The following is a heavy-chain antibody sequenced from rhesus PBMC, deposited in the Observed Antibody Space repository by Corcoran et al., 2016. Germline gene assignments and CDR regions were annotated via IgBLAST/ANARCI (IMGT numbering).Heavy chain of an antibody. CDR2: IYWNNSK. J-gene: IGHJ5-1*01. CDR1: GFSISTSGPG. D-gene: IGHD6-43*01. V-gene: IGHV2-95*01. CDR3: AWVRKMAAANRFDV. Sequence: QVTLKESGPALVKPTQTLTLTCTFSGFSISTSGPGVGWIRQPPGKALEGLASIYWNNSKYYSTSLKSRLTISKDTSKNQVVLTMTNMDPVDTATYYCAWVRKMAAANRFDVWGPGVLVTVSS.